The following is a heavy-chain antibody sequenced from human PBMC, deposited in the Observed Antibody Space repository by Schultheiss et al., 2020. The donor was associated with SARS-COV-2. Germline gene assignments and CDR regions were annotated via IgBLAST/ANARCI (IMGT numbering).Heavy chain of an antibody. V-gene: IGHV3-53*01. J-gene: IGHJ6*04. CDR3: ARDGVRFLEWLSPMDV. Sequence: GGSLRLSCAASGFTVSSNYMSWVRQAPGKGLEWVSAISGSGGSTYYAGSVKGRFTISRDNSKNTLYLQMNSLRAEDTAVYYCARDGVRFLEWLSPMDVWGKGTTVTVSS. D-gene: IGHD3-3*01. CDR1: GFTVSSNY. CDR2: ISGSGGST.